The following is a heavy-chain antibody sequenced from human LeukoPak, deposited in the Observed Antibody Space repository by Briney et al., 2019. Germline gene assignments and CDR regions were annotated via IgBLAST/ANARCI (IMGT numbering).Heavy chain of an antibody. V-gene: IGHV1-2*02. CDR1: GYTFTGYY. D-gene: IGHD5-18*01. CDR2: INPNSGGT. Sequence: ASVKVSCKASGYTFTGYYMHWVRQAPGQGLEWMGWINPNSGGTNYAQKFQGRVTMTRDTSISTAYMELSRLRSDDTAVYYCARGLLGYSYGPYYFDYWGREPWSPSPQ. J-gene: IGHJ4*02. CDR3: ARGLLGYSYGPYYFDY.